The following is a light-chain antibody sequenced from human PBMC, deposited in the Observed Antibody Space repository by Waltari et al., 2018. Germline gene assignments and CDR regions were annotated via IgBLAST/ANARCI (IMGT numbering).Light chain of an antibody. J-gene: IGLJ2*01. CDR3: SSYTTSGTYVV. CDR2: DVS. Sequence: QSALTQPASVSGSPGQSITISCTATSSDVGGYNYVSWYQRHPGKAPKLMIYDVSDRPSGVSNRFSGSKSGNTASLTISGLQAEDEADYYCSSYTTSGTYVVFGGGTKLTVL. V-gene: IGLV2-14*03. CDR1: SSDVGGYNY.